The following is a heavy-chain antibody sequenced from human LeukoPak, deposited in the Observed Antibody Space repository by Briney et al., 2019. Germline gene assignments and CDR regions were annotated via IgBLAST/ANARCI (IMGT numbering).Heavy chain of an antibody. CDR3: ARDKLVGATFAFDY. V-gene: IGHV3-30*16. CDR1: GFTFSSYA. CDR2: ISYDGSNK. D-gene: IGHD1-26*01. Sequence: GGSLRLSCAASGFTFSSYAMHWFRQAPGKGLEGVAVISYDGSNKYYADSVKGRFTISRDNSKNTLYLQMNSLRAEDTAVYYCARDKLVGATFAFDYWGQGTLVTVSS. J-gene: IGHJ4*02.